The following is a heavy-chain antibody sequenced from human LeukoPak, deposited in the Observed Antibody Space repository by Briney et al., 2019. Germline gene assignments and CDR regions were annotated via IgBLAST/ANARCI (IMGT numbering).Heavy chain of an antibody. D-gene: IGHD3-10*01. J-gene: IGHJ4*02. V-gene: IGHV1-2*06. CDR3: ARVPRSGSYIYFDY. CDR1: EYTFTGYY. Sequence: ASVKVSCKASEYTFTGYYIHWVRQAPGQRLEWMGRLNPNTGGTNYAQNFQGRVTMTRDTSISTVYMELSSLRSDDTALYYCARVPRSGSYIYFDYWGQGTLVTVSS. CDR2: LNPNTGGT.